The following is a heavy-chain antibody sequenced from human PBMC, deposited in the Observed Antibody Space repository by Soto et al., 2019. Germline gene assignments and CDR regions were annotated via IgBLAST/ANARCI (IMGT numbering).Heavy chain of an antibody. CDR3: ARHPMPTAGYSSGWWGRWFDP. Sequence: PSETLSLTCTVSGDSVSSSSYYWGWIRQPPGRGLEWIGTIYYSGTTYYNPSLKSRVTISVDTPKNQFSLKLGSMTAADTAVYYCARHPMPTAGYSSGWWGRWFDPWGQGTLVTVSS. D-gene: IGHD6-19*01. CDR2: IYYSGTT. V-gene: IGHV4-39*01. J-gene: IGHJ5*02. CDR1: GDSVSSSSYY.